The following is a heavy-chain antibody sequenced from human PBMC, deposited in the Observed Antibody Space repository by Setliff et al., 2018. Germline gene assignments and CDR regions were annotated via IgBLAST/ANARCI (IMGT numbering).Heavy chain of an antibody. Sequence: PGGSLRLSCAASGFTFSSYAITWVRQAPGKGLEWVSMISGSAQTTYYADSVKGRFTISRDNSKNTLYLQINSLRAEDTAVYYCATRRGPYGYPYWGQGTLVTVSS. D-gene: IGHD5-12*01. V-gene: IGHV3-23*01. CDR2: ISGSAQTT. J-gene: IGHJ4*02. CDR1: GFTFSSYA. CDR3: ATRRGPYGYPY.